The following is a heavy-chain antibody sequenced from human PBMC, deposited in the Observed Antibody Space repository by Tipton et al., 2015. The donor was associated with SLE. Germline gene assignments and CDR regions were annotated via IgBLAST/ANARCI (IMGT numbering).Heavy chain of an antibody. CDR1: GGSISSSSYY. V-gene: IGHV4-39*07. Sequence: TLSLTCTVSGGSISSSSYYWGWIRQPPGKGLEWIGSIYYSGSTYYNPSLKSRVTISVDTSKNQVSLKLSSVTAADTAVYYCARANGYYYDTSGAPYYFDYWGQGTLVTVSS. CDR3: ARANGYYYDTSGAPYYFDY. D-gene: IGHD3-22*01. CDR2: IYYSGST. J-gene: IGHJ4*02.